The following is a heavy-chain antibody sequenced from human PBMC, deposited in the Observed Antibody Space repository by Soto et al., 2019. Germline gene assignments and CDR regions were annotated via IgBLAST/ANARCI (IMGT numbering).Heavy chain of an antibody. CDR3: ETWLDLYYSDY. V-gene: IGHV3-23*01. CDR2: ISGSGGST. Sequence: GGSLRLSCAASGFTFSSYAMSWVRQAPGKGLEWVSAISGSGGSTYYADSVKGRFTISRDNSKNTLYLQMNSLRAEDTAVYYCETWLDLYYSDYWGQGTLVTVSS. CDR1: GFTFSSYA. D-gene: IGHD6-19*01. J-gene: IGHJ4*02.